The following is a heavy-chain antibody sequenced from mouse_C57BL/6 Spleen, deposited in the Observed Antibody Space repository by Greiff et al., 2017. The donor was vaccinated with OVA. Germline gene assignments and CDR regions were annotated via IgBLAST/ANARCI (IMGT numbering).Heavy chain of an antibody. CDR1: GYTFTSYW. CDR2: INPSNGGT. Sequence: QVQLQQPGTELVTPGASVTLSCTASGYTFTSYWMHLVQQRPGQGLEWLGNINPSNGGTNYNEQFKSKATLTVDKSSSTAYMQLSSLTSEDSAVYYGARTRYGSSYDAMDYWGQGTSVTVSS. D-gene: IGHD1-1*01. V-gene: IGHV1-53*01. J-gene: IGHJ4*01. CDR3: ARTRYGSSYDAMDY.